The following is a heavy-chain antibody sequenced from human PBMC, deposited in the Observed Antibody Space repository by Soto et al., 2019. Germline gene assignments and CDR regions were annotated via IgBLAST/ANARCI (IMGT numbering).Heavy chain of an antibody. D-gene: IGHD3-10*01. CDR3: TRVDFYRSGANDY. CDR1: AFFFSDFY. V-gene: IGHV3-72*01. J-gene: IGHJ4*02. CDR2: SKNKANNDTS. Sequence: VESLRPSCAASAFFFSDFYIDWVRQVQGKGREWVGCSKNKANNDTSEYAASVKGRLIISRAESKNSLYMQMNSLKTEDTAVYYCTRVDFYRSGANDYWGPGTLVTVSS.